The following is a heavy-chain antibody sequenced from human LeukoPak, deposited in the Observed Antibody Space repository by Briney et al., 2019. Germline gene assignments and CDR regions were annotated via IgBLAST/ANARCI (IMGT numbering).Heavy chain of an antibody. CDR2: INLNSGGT. CDR3: AREWWDIVVVPAATEQNWFDP. CDR1: GYTFTGYY. D-gene: IGHD2-2*01. Sequence: ASVKVSCKASGYTFTGYYMHWVRQAPGQGLEWMGWINLNSGGTNYAQKFQGRVTMTRDTSISTAYMELSRLRSDDTVVYYCAREWWDIVVVPAATEQNWFDPWGQGTLVTVSS. J-gene: IGHJ5*02. V-gene: IGHV1-2*02.